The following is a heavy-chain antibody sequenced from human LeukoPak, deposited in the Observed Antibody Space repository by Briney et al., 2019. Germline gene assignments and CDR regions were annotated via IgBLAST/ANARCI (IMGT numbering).Heavy chain of an antibody. CDR3: ARGRSSGYSYYFDY. D-gene: IGHD3-22*01. Sequence: PGGSLRLSCAASGFTVSSNYMSWVRQAPGKGLEWVSVIYSGGSTYYAGSVKGRFTISRDNSKNTLYLQMNSLRAEDTAVYYCARGRSSGYSYYFDYWGQGTLVTVSS. CDR1: GFTVSSNY. J-gene: IGHJ4*02. CDR2: IYSGGST. V-gene: IGHV3-66*02.